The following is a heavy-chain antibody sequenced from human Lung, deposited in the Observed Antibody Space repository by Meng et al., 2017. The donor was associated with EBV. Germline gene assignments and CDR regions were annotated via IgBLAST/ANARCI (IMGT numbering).Heavy chain of an antibody. CDR3: ATRQETAMFNS. CDR1: GISFSDYY. Sequence: HLVEVGRCLAWPGGSLRLSCGASGISFSDYYMTWIRQAPGKGLEWIADISHRGGTISYAASVKGRFTISRDNAKNSVFLQMSSLRDDDTAIYYCATRQETAMFNSWGQGTLVTVSS. CDR2: ISHRGGTI. V-gene: IGHV3-11*01. J-gene: IGHJ4*02. D-gene: IGHD5-18*01.